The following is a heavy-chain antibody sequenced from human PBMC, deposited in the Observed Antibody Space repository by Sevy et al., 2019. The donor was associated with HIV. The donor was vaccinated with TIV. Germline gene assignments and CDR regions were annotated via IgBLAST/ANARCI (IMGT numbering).Heavy chain of an antibody. V-gene: IGHV4-39*01. Sequence: SETLSLTCTVSGVSISSSSYDWGWIRQPPGKGLEWIASFFFTGSTYYHPSLKSRVTISVDTSNNQFSLKLNSVTAADTALYYCARQGGLVDLAFDYWGQGTLVTVSS. CDR3: ARQGGLVDLAFDY. J-gene: IGHJ4*02. D-gene: IGHD2-21*01. CDR2: FFFTGST. CDR1: GVSISSSSYD.